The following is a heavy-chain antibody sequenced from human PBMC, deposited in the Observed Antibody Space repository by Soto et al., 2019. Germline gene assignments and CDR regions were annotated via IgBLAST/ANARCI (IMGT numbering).Heavy chain of an antibody. Sequence: GGSLRLSCAASGFTFSSYGMHWVRQAPGKGLEWVAVISYDGSNKYYADSVKGRFTISRDNSKNTLYLQMNSLRAEDTAVYYCARDPQTVKYSGSYYFDYWGQGTLVTVSS. CDR1: GFTFSSYG. CDR2: ISYDGSNK. D-gene: IGHD1-26*01. J-gene: IGHJ4*02. CDR3: ARDPQTVKYSGSYYFDY. V-gene: IGHV3-30-3*01.